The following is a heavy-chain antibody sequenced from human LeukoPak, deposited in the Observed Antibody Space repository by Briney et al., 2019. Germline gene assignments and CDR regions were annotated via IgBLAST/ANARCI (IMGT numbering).Heavy chain of an antibody. Sequence: KPSETLSLTCTVSGGSISSSSYYWGWIRQPPGKGLEWIGSIYYSGSTNYNPSLKSRVTISVDTSKNQFSLKLSSVTAADTAVYYCARFCSGGSCWGYYYYMDVWGKGTTVTISS. CDR1: GGSISSSSYY. D-gene: IGHD2-15*01. CDR2: IYYSGST. J-gene: IGHJ6*03. CDR3: ARFCSGGSCWGYYYYMDV. V-gene: IGHV4-39*07.